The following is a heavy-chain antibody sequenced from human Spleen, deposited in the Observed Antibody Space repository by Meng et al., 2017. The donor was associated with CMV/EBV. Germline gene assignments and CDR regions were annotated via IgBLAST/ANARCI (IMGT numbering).Heavy chain of an antibody. Sequence: SVKVSCKASGFTFTNYFIQWMRQAPGQGLEWMGGIIPIFGTANYAQKFQGRVTITTDESTSTAYMELSSLRSEDTAVYYCARATRYSSSWYLSAFDIWGQGTMVTVSS. V-gene: IGHV1-69*05. CDR1: GFTFTNYF. CDR3: ARATRYSSSWYLSAFDI. D-gene: IGHD6-13*01. J-gene: IGHJ3*02. CDR2: IIPIFGTA.